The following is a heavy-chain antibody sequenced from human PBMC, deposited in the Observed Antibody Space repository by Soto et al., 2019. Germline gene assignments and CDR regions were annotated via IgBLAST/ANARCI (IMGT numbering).Heavy chain of an antibody. J-gene: IGHJ4*02. V-gene: IGHV4-31*03. D-gene: IGHD4-17*01. CDR1: GGSISSGGYY. CDR2: IYYSGST. CDR3: ARADYGDYDTFDY. Sequence: QVQLQESGPGLVKPSQTLSLTCTVSGGSISSGGYYWSWIRQHPGKGLEWIGYIYYSGSTYYNPSLTSRVNISVDTSKNQFSLNLSSVTAADTAVYYCARADYGDYDTFDYWGQGTLVTVSS.